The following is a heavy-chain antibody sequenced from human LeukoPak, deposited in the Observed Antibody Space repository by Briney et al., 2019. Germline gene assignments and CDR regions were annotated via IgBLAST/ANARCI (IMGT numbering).Heavy chain of an antibody. CDR1: GDSVSSNSAA. D-gene: IGHD5-24*01. Sequence: SQTLSLTCAISGDSVSSNSAAWNWIRQSPSRGLEWLGRTYYRSKWYNDYAVSVRSRITINPDTSKNQFSLRLNSVTPEDTAVYYCARGGSRDGYNPFDYWGQGTLVTVSS. CDR2: TYYRSKWYN. J-gene: IGHJ4*02. CDR3: ARGGSRDGYNPFDY. V-gene: IGHV6-1*01.